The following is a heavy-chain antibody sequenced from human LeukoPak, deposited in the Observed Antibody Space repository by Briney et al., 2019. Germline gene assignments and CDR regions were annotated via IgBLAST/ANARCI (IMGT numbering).Heavy chain of an antibody. J-gene: IGHJ4*02. CDR3: ARGITMKQE. CDR2: ISYDGSNK. CDR1: GFTFSSYA. V-gene: IGHV3-30-3*01. Sequence: PGRSLRLSCAASGFTFSSYAMHWVRQAPGKGLEWVAVISYDGSNKYYADSVKGRFTISRDNSKNTLYLQMNSLRAEDTAVYYCARGITMKQEWGQGTLVTVSS. D-gene: IGHD3-22*01.